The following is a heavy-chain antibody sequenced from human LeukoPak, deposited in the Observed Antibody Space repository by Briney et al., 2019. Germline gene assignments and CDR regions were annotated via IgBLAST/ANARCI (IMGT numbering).Heavy chain of an antibody. CDR1: GGSISSYY. Sequence: SETLSLTCTVSGGSISSYYWSWIRQPPGKGLEWIGYIYYTGNTNYNPSLKSRVTISVDTSKNQFSLKLSSVTAADTAVYYCARNSDILTGYFDDFYFDYWGQGTLVTVSS. CDR3: ARNSDILTGYFDDFYFDY. J-gene: IGHJ4*02. V-gene: IGHV4-59*08. D-gene: IGHD3-9*01. CDR2: IYYTGNT.